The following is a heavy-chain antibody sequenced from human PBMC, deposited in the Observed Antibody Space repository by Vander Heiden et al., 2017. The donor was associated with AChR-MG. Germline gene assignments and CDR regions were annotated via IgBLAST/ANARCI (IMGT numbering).Heavy chain of an antibody. CDR1: GFTFSSYE. D-gene: IGHD3-3*01. V-gene: IGHV3-48*03. Sequence: EVQLVESGGGLVQPGGSLRLSCAASGFTFSSYEMNWVRQAPGKGLEWVSYISSSGRTRDDADSVKGRFTISRDKAKNSMYMKMNSLRAEDTAVYDCARGLSGGYYWGQGTLVTVSS. CDR2: ISSSGRTR. J-gene: IGHJ4*02. CDR3: ARGLSGGYY.